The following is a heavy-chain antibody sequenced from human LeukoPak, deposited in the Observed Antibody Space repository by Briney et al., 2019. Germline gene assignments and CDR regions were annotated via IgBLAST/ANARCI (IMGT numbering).Heavy chain of an antibody. CDR1: GGTFSSYA. D-gene: IGHD3-16*01. V-gene: IGHV1-69*05. CDR2: IIPIFGTA. CDR3: ARDLVGGSYFDY. J-gene: IGHJ4*02. Sequence: SVKVSCKASGGTFSSYAISWVRQAPGQGLEWMGGIIPIFGTANYAQKFQGRVTITTDESTSTAYMELSSLRSEDTAVHYCARDLVGGSYFDYWGQGTLVTVSS.